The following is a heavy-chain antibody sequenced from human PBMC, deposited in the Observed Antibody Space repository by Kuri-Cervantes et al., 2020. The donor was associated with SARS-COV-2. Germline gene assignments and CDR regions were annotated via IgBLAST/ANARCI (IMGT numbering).Heavy chain of an antibody. D-gene: IGHD1-1*01. J-gene: IGHJ4*02. Sequence: SVKVSCKASGGTSSSYAISWVRQAPGQGLEWMGGIIPIFGTANYAQKFQGRVTITADESTSTAYMELSSLRSEDTAVYYCARDRTTGTRGPDYWGQGTLVTVSS. V-gene: IGHV1-69*13. CDR3: ARDRTTGTRGPDY. CDR2: IIPIFGTA. CDR1: GGTSSSYA.